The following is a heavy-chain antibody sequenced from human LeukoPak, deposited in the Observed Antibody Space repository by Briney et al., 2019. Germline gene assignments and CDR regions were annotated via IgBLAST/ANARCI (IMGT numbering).Heavy chain of an antibody. CDR1: GCSISSGDYS. Sequence: PSETLSLTCTVSGCSISSGDYSWSWIRQQPGRSLGWIGFVYHSGNTKYNPSLDSRITLSIDTTKNQFSLKVNSVTAAETAVYYCARGKGREGLYYYNMHVWGKGTTVTVSS. V-gene: IGHV4-31*03. CDR2: VYHSGNT. CDR3: ARGKGREGLYYYNMHV. J-gene: IGHJ6*03. D-gene: IGHD3-16*01.